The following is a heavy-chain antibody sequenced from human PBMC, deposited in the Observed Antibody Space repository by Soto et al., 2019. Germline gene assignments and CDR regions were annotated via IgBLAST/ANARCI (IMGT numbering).Heavy chain of an antibody. CDR2: ISSSGSTI. D-gene: IGHD2-21*02. Sequence: EVQLVESGGGLVQPGGSLRLSCAASGFTFSSYEMNWVRQAPGKGLEWVSYISSSGSTIYYADSVKGRFTISRDNAKNSLYLQMNSLRAEDTAVYYCAREGVVVTRWEYYYYGMDVWGQGTTVTVSS. J-gene: IGHJ6*02. CDR1: GFTFSSYE. V-gene: IGHV3-48*03. CDR3: AREGVVVTRWEYYYYGMDV.